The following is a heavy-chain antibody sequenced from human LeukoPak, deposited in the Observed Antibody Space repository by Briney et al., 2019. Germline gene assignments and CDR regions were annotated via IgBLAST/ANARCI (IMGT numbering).Heavy chain of an antibody. D-gene: IGHD3-22*01. J-gene: IGHJ3*02. CDR2: ISGDGYIT. V-gene: IGHV3-43*02. Sequence: PGGSLRLSCAASGFTFGDYAMHWVRQVPGKGLEWVSLISGDGYITYYADSVKGRFTVSRDNAKNSLYLQMNSLRAEDTAVYYCARGGGGDYYDSSGYYYLDAFDIWGQGTMVTVSS. CDR1: GFTFGDYA. CDR3: ARGGGGDYYDSSGYYYLDAFDI.